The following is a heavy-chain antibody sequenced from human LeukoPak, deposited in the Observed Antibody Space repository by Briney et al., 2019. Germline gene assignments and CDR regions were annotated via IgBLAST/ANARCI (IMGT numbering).Heavy chain of an antibody. D-gene: IGHD1-1*01. Sequence: SETLSLTCTVSGGSISSSSFYWGWIRQPPGKGLEWIGSIYYSGSTYYNPSLKSRVTISVDTSKNQFSLKLSSVTAADTAVFYCAVLQYTVGLNYFDYWGQGTLVTVSS. J-gene: IGHJ4*02. V-gene: IGHV4-39*01. CDR3: AVLQYTVGLNYFDY. CDR1: GGSISSSSFY. CDR2: IYYSGST.